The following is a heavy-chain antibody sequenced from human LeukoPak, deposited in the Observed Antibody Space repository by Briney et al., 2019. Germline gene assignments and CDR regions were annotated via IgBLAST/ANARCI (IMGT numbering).Heavy chain of an antibody. V-gene: IGHV4-59*01. J-gene: IGHJ5*02. CDR1: GGSISSYY. Sequence: SETLFLTCTVSGGSISSYYWSWIRRPPGKGLEWIGYIYYSGSTNYNPSLKSRVTISVDTSKNQFSLKLSSVTAADTAVYYCVRVVVVVAATRLYNWFDPWGQGTLVTVSS. D-gene: IGHD2-15*01. CDR3: VRVVVVVAATRLYNWFDP. CDR2: IYYSGST.